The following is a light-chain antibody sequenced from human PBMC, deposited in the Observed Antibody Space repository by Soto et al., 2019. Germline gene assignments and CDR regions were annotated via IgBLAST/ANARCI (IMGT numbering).Light chain of an antibody. CDR3: QQSYSTPYT. CDR2: AAS. Sequence: DIQMTQSPSSLSASVGDRVTITCRASQSISRYVNWYQQKPGNAPKLLIYAASTLQSGVPSRFSGSGSGTDFTLTISSLQPEDFATYYCQQSYSTPYTFGQGTKLEIK. CDR1: QSISRY. V-gene: IGKV1-39*01. J-gene: IGKJ2*01.